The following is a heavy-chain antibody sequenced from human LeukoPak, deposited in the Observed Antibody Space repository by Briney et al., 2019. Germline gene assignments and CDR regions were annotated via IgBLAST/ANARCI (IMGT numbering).Heavy chain of an antibody. J-gene: IGHJ6*02. CDR1: GFTFSGSA. D-gene: IGHD2-2*01. CDR2: IRSKANSYAT. V-gene: IGHV3-73*01. CDR3: AKGDSSIVVGVGMDV. Sequence: PGGSLRLSCAASGFTFSGSAMHWVRQASGKGLEWVGRIRSKANSYATAYAASVKGRFTISRDDSKNTAYLQMNSLKTEDTAVYYRAKGDSSIVVGVGMDVWGQGTTVTVSS.